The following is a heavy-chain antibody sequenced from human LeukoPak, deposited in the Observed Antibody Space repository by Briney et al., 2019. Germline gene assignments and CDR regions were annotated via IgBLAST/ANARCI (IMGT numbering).Heavy chain of an antibody. D-gene: IGHD4-23*01. Sequence: PGGSLRLSCAASEFTFSSYAMSWVRQAPGKGLEWVSAISGSGITTYYTDSVKGRFTISRDNSKNTLYLQMNSLRAEDTAVYYCAKDLSLVVTSLFDYWGQGTLVTVSS. V-gene: IGHV3-23*01. J-gene: IGHJ4*02. CDR2: ISGSGITT. CDR1: EFTFSSYA. CDR3: AKDLSLVVTSLFDY.